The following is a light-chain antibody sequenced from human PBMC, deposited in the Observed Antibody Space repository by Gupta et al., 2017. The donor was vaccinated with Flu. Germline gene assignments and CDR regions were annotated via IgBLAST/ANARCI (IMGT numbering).Light chain of an antibody. V-gene: IGKV1-9*01. CDR3: QRFDPYPFT. CDR1: QAISHS. Sequence: QLTPSSSFLSASVGDRVAITCRASQAISHSLAWYQQKSGEGPKLLIYSASTLHTAVPSRFSGSGSGTEFTLTISSLQPEDFGIYYCQRFDPYPFTFGEGTKVEVK. CDR2: SAS. J-gene: IGKJ4*01.